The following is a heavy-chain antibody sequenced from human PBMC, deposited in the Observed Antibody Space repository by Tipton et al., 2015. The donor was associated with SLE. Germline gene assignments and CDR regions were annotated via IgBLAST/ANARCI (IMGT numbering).Heavy chain of an antibody. CDR2: IYYSGST. CDR1: GGSISSGDYY. V-gene: IGHV4-30-4*01. D-gene: IGHD3-22*01. CDR3: VREVVVTDAFDI. Sequence: TLSLTCTVSGGSISSGDYYWSWIRQPPGKGLEWFGYIYYSGSTYYNPSLKSRVTISVDTSKNQFSLKLSSVTAADTAVYYCVREVVVTDAFDIWGQGTMVTVSS. J-gene: IGHJ3*02.